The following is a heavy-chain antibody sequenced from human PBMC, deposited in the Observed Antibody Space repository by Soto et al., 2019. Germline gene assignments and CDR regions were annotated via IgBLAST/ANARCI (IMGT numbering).Heavy chain of an antibody. CDR3: ARSYYYGSGSDFDY. CDR2: ISYTGRASA. CDR1: GDSISSGDYY. J-gene: IGHJ4*02. V-gene: IGHV4-31*03. D-gene: IGHD3-10*01. Sequence: QVQLQESGPGLVKPSQTLSLTCSVSGDSISSGDYYWSWIRQHPGKGLEWIGYISYTGRASAYYSPSRKRRVTISVAPSQNLFSLDLRSATAADTAVYYCARSYYYGSGSDFDYWGQGILVTVSS.